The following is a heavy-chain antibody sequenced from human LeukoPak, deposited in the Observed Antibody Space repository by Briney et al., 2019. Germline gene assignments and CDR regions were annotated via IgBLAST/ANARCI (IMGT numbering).Heavy chain of an antibody. Sequence: PSETLSLTCAVSGYSISSGYYWGWIRQPPGKGLEWIGCIYHSGSTYYNPSLKSRVTISVDTSKNQFSLKLSSVTAADTAVYYCARGGEIYYYYYYGMDAWGKGTTVTVSS. CDR2: IYHSGST. CDR1: GYSISSGYY. V-gene: IGHV4-38-2*01. CDR3: ARGGEIYYYYYYGMDA. D-gene: IGHD3-10*01. J-gene: IGHJ6*04.